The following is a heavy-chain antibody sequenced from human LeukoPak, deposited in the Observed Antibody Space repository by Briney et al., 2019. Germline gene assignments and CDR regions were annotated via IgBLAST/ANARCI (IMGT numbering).Heavy chain of an antibody. CDR2: IRNDGSNK. J-gene: IGHJ4*02. D-gene: IGHD2-21*01. V-gene: IGHV3-30*02. CDR3: ARGGVVVNY. Sequence: PGGSLRLSCVASGFTFSSNGMHWVRQAPGKGLEWVAFIRNDGSNKYYVDSVKGRFTISRDNAKNSLYLQMNSLRAEDTAVYYCARGGVVVNYWGQGTLVTVSS. CDR1: GFTFSSNG.